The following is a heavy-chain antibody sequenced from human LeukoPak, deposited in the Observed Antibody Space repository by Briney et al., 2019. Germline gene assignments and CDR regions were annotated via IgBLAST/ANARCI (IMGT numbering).Heavy chain of an antibody. D-gene: IGHD1-7*01. J-gene: IGHJ4*02. Sequence: SETLSLTCAVYGGSFSGYYWSWIHQPPGKGLEWIGEINHSGSTNYNPSLKSRVTISVDTSKNQFSLKLRSVTAADTAMFYCARLYGNFQNYYDYWGQGTLVAVSS. V-gene: IGHV4-34*01. CDR1: GGSFSGYY. CDR2: INHSGST. CDR3: ARLYGNFQNYYDY.